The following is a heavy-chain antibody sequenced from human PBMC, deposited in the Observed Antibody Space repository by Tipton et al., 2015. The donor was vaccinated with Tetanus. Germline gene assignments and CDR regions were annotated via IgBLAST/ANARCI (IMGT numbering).Heavy chain of an antibody. CDR1: GYSFTSYW. V-gene: IGHV5-10-1*01. D-gene: IGHD4-11*01. Sequence: QLVQSGAEVKKPGESLRISCKGSGYSFTSYWVSWVRQMPGKGLEWMGRIDPSDSYTNYSPSFQGHVTISADKSISTAYLQWSSLKASDTAMYYCARPPTTEYYFDYWGQGTLVTVSS. CDR3: ARPPTTEYYFDY. CDR2: IDPSDSYT. J-gene: IGHJ4*02.